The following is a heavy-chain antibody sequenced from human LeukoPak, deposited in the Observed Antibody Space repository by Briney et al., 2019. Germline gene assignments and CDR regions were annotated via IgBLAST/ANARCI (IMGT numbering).Heavy chain of an antibody. CDR3: ASGRTDIVVVPATLRNYYFDY. CDR2: MNPKSGNT. D-gene: IGHD2-2*01. Sequence: ASVKASCKASGYTFTSYDINWVRQVTGQGLEWMGWMNPKSGNTGYAQKFQGRVTITRNTSISTAYMEVSSLRSEDTAVYYCASGRTDIVVVPATLRNYYFDYWGQGTLVTVSS. V-gene: IGHV1-8*03. J-gene: IGHJ4*02. CDR1: GYTFTSYD.